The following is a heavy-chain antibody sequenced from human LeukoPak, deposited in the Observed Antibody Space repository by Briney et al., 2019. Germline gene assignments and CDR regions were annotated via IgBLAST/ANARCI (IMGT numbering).Heavy chain of an antibody. Sequence: PGGSLRLSCAASGFTSSSYWMYWVRQPPGKGLVCVSRINSDASNTIYADSVKGRFTISRDNAKNTLYLQMNSLRVEDTAVYYCARSRYGGYIDSWGQGTLVTVSS. CDR1: GFTSSSYW. V-gene: IGHV3-74*01. D-gene: IGHD5-18*01. J-gene: IGHJ4*02. CDR3: ARSRYGGYIDS. CDR2: INSDASNT.